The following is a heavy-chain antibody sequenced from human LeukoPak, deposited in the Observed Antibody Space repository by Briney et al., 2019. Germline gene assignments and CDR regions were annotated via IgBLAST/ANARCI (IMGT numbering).Heavy chain of an antibody. CDR1: GGSISSYY. CDR2: IYYSGST. D-gene: IGHD3-10*01. CDR3: ARGRLWFGDRGYYFDY. Sequence: SETLSLTCTVSGGSISSYYWSWIRQPPGKGLEWIGYIYYSGSTNYNPSLKSRVTISVDTSKNQFPLKLSSVTAADTAVYYCARGRLWFGDRGYYFDYWGQGTLVTVSS. J-gene: IGHJ4*02. V-gene: IGHV4-59*01.